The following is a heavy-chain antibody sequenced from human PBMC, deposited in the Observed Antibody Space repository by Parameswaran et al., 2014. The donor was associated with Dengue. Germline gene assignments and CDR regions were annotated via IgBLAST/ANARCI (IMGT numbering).Heavy chain of an antibody. V-gene: IGHV4-4*02. D-gene: IGHD3-3*01. CDR3: ARPLRFLDWEHDAFDI. CDR1: GGSISNNNW. J-gene: IGHJ3*02. Sequence: SETLSLTCTVSGGSISNNNWWSWVRQPPGKGLEWIGEIYHSGTTNYNPSLKNRVTISVDKSKNQFSLKLSSVTAADTAVYYCARPLRFLDWEHDAFDIWGQGTMVTVSS. CDR2: IYHSGTT.